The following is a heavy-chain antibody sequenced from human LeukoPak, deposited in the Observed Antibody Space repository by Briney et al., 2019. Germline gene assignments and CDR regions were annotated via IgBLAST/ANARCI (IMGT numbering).Heavy chain of an antibody. Sequence: GASVKVSCKVSGYTLTELSMHWVRQAPGKGLEWMGGFDPEHAETIYAQKFQGRVTMTEDTSTDTAYMELSTLRSEDTAMYYCATASGSYYYFDHWGQGTLVTVSS. CDR1: GYTLTELS. CDR3: ATASGSYYYFDH. D-gene: IGHD1-26*01. CDR2: FDPEHAET. J-gene: IGHJ4*02. V-gene: IGHV1-24*01.